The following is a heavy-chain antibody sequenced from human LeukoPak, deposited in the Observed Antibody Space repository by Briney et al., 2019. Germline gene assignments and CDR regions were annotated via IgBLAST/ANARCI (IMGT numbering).Heavy chain of an antibody. CDR2: ISGSGGST. CDR1: GFTFSSYA. J-gene: IGHJ4*02. CDR3: AKVGYDSSGYYYGGD. V-gene: IGHV3-23*01. D-gene: IGHD3-22*01. Sequence: GGSLRLSCAASGFTFSSYAMSWVRQAPGKGLEGVSAISGSGGSTYYADSVKGRFTISRDNSKNTLYLQMNSLRSEDTAVYYCAKVGYDSSGYYYGGDWGQGTLVTVSS.